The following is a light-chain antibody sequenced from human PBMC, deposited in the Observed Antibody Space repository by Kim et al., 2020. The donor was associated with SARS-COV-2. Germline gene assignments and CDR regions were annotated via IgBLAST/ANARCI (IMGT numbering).Light chain of an antibody. CDR1: SSNSGAGYE. CDR2: DNS. V-gene: IGLV1-40*01. CDR3: QSYDSSLSALYV. J-gene: IGLJ1*01. Sequence: VTISCTGDSSNSGAGYEVHWYQQLPGTAPKLLIYDNSNRPSGVPDRFSGSKSGTSASLAITGLQAEDEADYYCQSYDSSLSALYVFGTGTKVTVL.